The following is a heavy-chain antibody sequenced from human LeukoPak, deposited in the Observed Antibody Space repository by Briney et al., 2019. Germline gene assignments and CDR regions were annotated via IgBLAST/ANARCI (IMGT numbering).Heavy chain of an antibody. J-gene: IGHJ5*02. CDR3: ARGSSNIAARNNWFDP. D-gene: IGHD6-6*01. Sequence: GGTLRLSCAASGFTFSRNSMNWVRQAPGKGLEWVSSISTSSSYINYADSVKGRFTISRDNAKNSLYLQMNSLRAEDTAVYYCARGSSNIAARNNWFDPWGQGTLVTVSS. CDR2: ISTSSSYI. V-gene: IGHV3-21*01. CDR1: GFTFSRNS.